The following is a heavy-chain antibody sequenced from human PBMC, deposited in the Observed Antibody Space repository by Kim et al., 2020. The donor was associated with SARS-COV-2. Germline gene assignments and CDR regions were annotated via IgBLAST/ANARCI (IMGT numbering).Heavy chain of an antibody. CDR2: IYYSGST. Sequence: SETLSLTCTVSGGSISSYYWSWIRQPPGKGLEWIGYIYYSGSTNYNPSLKSRVTISVDTSKNQFSLKLSSVTAADTAVYYCARFVGGAARVFDYWGQGTLVTVSS. V-gene: IGHV4-59*13. CDR3: ARFVGGAARVFDY. D-gene: IGHD6-6*01. CDR1: GGSISSYY. J-gene: IGHJ4*02.